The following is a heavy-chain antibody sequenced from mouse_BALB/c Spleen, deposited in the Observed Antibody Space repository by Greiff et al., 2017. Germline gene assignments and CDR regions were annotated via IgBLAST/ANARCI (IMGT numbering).Heavy chain of an antibody. Sequence: VKLQESGAELVRPGASVTLSCKASGYTFTHYEMHWVKQTPVHGLEWIGAIDPETGGTAYNQKFKGKATLTADKSSSTAYMELRSLTSEDSAVYYCTSITTATWGNYWGQGTTLTVSS. V-gene: IGHV1-15*01. D-gene: IGHD1-2*01. J-gene: IGHJ2*01. CDR2: IDPETGGT. CDR3: TSITTATWGNY. CDR1: GYTFTHYE.